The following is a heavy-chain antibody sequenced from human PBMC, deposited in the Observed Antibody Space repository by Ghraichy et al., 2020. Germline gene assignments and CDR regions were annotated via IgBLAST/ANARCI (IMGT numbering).Heavy chain of an antibody. J-gene: IGHJ4*02. Sequence: LSLTCAASGFTFSSYWMHWVRQVPGKGLVWVSRLNSDGSSTSYADSVKGRFTISRDNAKNTLYLRMNSLRAEDTAVYYCARAYLGALADWGQGTLVTVSS. CDR3: ARAYLGALAD. V-gene: IGHV3-74*01. CDR2: LNSDGSST. D-gene: IGHD1-26*01. CDR1: GFTFSSYW.